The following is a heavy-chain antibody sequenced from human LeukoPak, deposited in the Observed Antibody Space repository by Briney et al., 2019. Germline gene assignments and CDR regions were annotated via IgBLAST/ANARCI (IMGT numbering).Heavy chain of an antibody. J-gene: IGHJ4*02. CDR1: GYTFTSYD. Sequence: ASVKVSCKASGYTFTSYDINWVRQATGQGLECMGWMNPNSGNTGYAQKFQGRVTITRNTSISTAYMELSSLRSEDTAVYYCARGERDDYSKNFDYWGQGTLVTVSS. CDR3: ARGERDDYSKNFDY. V-gene: IGHV1-8*03. D-gene: IGHD4-11*01. CDR2: MNPNSGNT.